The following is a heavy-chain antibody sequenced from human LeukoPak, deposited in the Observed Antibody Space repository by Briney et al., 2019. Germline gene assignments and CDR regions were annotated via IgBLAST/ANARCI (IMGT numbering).Heavy chain of an antibody. J-gene: IGHJ3*02. CDR2: IYPGDSDT. CDR3: ATGYGSGRGAFDI. CDR1: GYSFISYW. D-gene: IGHD6-19*01. Sequence: GESLKISCVGSGYSFISYWIAWVRQMPGKGLEWMGIIYPGDSDTTYSPSFQGQVTISADKPISTAYLQWSSLKASDTAIYYCATGYGSGRGAFDIWGQGTMVSVSS. V-gene: IGHV5-51*04.